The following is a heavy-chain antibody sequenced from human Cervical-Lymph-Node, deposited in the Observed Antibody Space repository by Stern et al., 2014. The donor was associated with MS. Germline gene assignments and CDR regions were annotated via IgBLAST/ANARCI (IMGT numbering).Heavy chain of an antibody. J-gene: IGHJ5*02. CDR3: AHRPPMSDSGYPGGDWFDP. V-gene: IGHV2-5*02. CDR1: GFSLSTRGVG. D-gene: IGHD5-12*01. CDR2: IFLDDDK. Sequence: QITLKESGPTLVKPTQTLTLTCTFSGFSLSTRGVGVGWIRQPPGKALEWLALIFLDDDKRYSPSLKSRLTITKDTSKNQVVLTMTNMDPVDTATYYCAHRPPMSDSGYPGGDWFDPWGQGTLVTVSS.